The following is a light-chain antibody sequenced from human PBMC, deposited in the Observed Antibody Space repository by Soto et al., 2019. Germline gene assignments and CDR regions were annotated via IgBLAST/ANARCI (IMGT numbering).Light chain of an antibody. Sequence: GTVSLYKGERVTLSCRASQSVSSSYLAWYQQKFGQAPRLLIYGASSRATGIPDRFSGSGSGTDFTLTISRLEPEDFAVYYCQQYGSSGTFGQRAMVAIK. CDR1: QSVSSSY. J-gene: IGKJ2*02. V-gene: IGKV3-20*01. CDR2: GAS. CDR3: QQYGSSGT.